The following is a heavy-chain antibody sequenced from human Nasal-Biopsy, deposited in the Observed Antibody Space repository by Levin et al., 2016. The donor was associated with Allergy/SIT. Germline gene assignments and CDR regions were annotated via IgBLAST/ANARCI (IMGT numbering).Heavy chain of an antibody. CDR1: GASITTSGYY. CDR2: IYNNQRA. V-gene: IGHV4-31*03. Sequence: SETLSLTCSVSGASITTSGYYWSWIRQDPGTGLEWIGHIYNNQRAYYNPSLGRRVDILVDTSKSQFILQLEFVTHADTAVYFCAGSSARIADRPRAFDIWGRGTRVTVSS. D-gene: IGHD6-6*01. CDR3: AGSSARIADRPRAFDI. J-gene: IGHJ3*02.